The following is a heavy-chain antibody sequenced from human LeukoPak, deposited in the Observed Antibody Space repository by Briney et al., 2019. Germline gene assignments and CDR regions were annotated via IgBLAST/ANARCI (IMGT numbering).Heavy chain of an antibody. CDR2: INPSGDIS. D-gene: IGHD5-18*01. CDR3: AREAGLQLWYGGDFDY. J-gene: IGHJ4*02. Sequence: ASVKVSCKASGYTFTSYYMHWVRQAPGQGLEWMGIINPSGDISNYAQKFQGRVTMTRDMSTSTVYMELSSLRSEDTAVYYCAREAGLQLWYGGDFDYWGQGTLVTVSS. V-gene: IGHV1-46*01. CDR1: GYTFTSYY.